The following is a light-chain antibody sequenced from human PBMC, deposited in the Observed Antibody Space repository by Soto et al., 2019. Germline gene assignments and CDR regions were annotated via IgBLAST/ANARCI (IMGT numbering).Light chain of an antibody. CDR3: RSYTSSFTWV. V-gene: IGLV2-14*01. J-gene: IGLJ3*02. Sequence: QSVLTQPAALSGSPGQSITISCTGTSSEVGGYNYVSWYQQHPSKAPQLMIYEVSNRPSGVSSRFSGSKSGNTASLTISGLQAEDEADYYCRSYTSSFTWVFGGGTKVTVL. CDR1: SSEVGGYNY. CDR2: EVS.